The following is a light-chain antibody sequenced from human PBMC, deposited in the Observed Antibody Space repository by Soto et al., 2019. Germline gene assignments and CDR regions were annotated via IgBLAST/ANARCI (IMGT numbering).Light chain of an antibody. V-gene: IGLV1-40*01. CDR3: QSYDSSLSGVV. Sequence: QSVLTQPPSVSGAPGQRVTISCTGSGSNIGAGYDVHWYQQLPGTAPKLLIFGSSNRPSGVPDRFSGSKSGTSASLTITGLQAEDEADYYCQSYDSSLSGVVFGGGTKVTVL. J-gene: IGLJ2*01. CDR2: GSS. CDR1: GSNIGAGYD.